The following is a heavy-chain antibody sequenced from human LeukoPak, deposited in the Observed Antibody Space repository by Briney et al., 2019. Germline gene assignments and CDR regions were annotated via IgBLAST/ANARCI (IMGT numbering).Heavy chain of an antibody. CDR1: GYTFTGYY. J-gene: IGHJ3*02. CDR2: INPNSGGT. CDR3: ASPRYYYDSSGYYGHDAFDI. Sequence: GASVKVSCKASGYTFTGYYMHWVRQAPGQGLEWMGWINPNSGGTNYAQKFQGRVTMTRDTSISTAYMELSRLRSDDTAVYYCASPRYYYDSSGYYGHDAFDIWGQGTMVTVSS. V-gene: IGHV1-2*02. D-gene: IGHD3-22*01.